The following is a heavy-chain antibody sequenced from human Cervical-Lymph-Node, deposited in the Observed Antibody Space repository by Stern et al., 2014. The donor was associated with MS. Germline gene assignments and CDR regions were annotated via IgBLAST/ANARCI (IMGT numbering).Heavy chain of an antibody. D-gene: IGHD2-8*01. J-gene: IGHJ6*02. Sequence: VQLVESGGGVVQPGRSLRLSCAASGFTFSSYGMNWVRQAPGKGLEWVAVIWYDGSNEYYAESVKGRFTIARDNSKNTLSLQMSSLRDEDTAVYYCARTRGNAYYHNGMDVWGQGTTVTVSS. CDR2: IWYDGSNE. CDR3: ARTRGNAYYHNGMDV. CDR1: GFTFSSYG. V-gene: IGHV3-33*01.